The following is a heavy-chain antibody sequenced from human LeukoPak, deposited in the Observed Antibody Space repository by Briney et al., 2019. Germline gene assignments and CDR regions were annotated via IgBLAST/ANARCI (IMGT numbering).Heavy chain of an antibody. V-gene: IGHV3-21*01. D-gene: IGHD5-12*01. J-gene: IGHJ4*02. CDR2: ISSSSSYI. CDR1: GFTFSSYS. CDR3: ARDRKDIVATIDY. Sequence: GGSLRPSCAATGFTFSSYSMNWVRQAPGKGLEWVSSISSSSSYIYYADSVKGRFTISRDNAKNSLYLQMNSLRAEDTAVYYCARDRKDIVATIDYWGQGTLVTVSS.